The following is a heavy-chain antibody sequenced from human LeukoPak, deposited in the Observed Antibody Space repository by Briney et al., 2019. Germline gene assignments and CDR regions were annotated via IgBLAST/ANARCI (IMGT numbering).Heavy chain of an antibody. V-gene: IGHV1-69*01. J-gene: IGHJ4*02. CDR3: ARSTYYYDSSGYYLPFHFDY. CDR1: GGTFSSHA. CDR2: IIPIFGTA. D-gene: IGHD3-22*01. Sequence: GASVKVSCKASGGTFSSHAISWVRQAPGRGLEWMGGIIPIFGTANYAQKFQGRVTITADESTSTAYMELSSLRSEDTAVYYCARSTYYYDSSGYYLPFHFDYWGQGTLVTVSS.